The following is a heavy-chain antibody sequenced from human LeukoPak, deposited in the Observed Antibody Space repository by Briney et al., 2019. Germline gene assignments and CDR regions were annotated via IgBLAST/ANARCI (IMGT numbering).Heavy chain of an antibody. CDR2: ISDDGGDT. V-gene: IGHV3-23*01. CDR3: GRDWKLDY. J-gene: IGHJ4*02. D-gene: IGHD1-1*01. CDR1: GFTFSNYA. Sequence: GGSLRLSCAPSGFTFSNYAMSWVREAPGKGLEWVSAISDDGGDTKYAESVKGRFTISRDNSRNRLYLQMNSLRVEDTAIYYCGRDWKLDYWGQGILVTVSS.